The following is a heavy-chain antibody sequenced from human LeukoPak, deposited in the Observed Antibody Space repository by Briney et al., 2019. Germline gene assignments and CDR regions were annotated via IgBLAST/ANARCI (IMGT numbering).Heavy chain of an antibody. V-gene: IGHV4-59*01. J-gene: IGHJ4*02. CDR1: GGSISSNY. CDR3: ARSIGSYGIDPFDY. Sequence: SETLSLTCTVSGGSISSNYWSWIRQPPGKGLEWIGYFYYSGSTNYNPSLKSRVTISVDTSKNQFSLKLSSVTAADTAVYYCARSIGSYGIDPFDYWGQGTLVTVSS. D-gene: IGHD5-18*01. CDR2: FYYSGST.